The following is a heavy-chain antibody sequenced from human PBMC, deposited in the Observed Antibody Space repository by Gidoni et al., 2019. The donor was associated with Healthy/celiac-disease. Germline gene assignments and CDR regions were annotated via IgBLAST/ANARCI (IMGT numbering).Heavy chain of an antibody. J-gene: IGHJ6*02. CDR3: ARDPITIFGVVISPTYGMDV. V-gene: IGHV4-30-4*01. CDR1: GGSISSGDYY. D-gene: IGHD3-3*01. Sequence: QVQLQESGPGLVKPSQTLSLTCTVSGGSISSGDYYWSWIRQPPGKGLEWIVYIYYSGSTYYNPSLKSRVTISVDTSKNQFSLKLSSVTAADTAVYYCARDPITIFGVVISPTYGMDVWGQGTTVTVSS. CDR2: IYYSGST.